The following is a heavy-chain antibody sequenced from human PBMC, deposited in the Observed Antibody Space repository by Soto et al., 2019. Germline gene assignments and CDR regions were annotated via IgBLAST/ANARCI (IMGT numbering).Heavy chain of an antibody. CDR2: ISYHGFNK. Sequence: VGSLRLSCAASGFTFSTYAMYWVRQAPGKGLEWVAVISYHGFNKFYADSVKGRFTISRDNSRNTLYLQMDSLRPEDTAVYYCARALTKDTSMVLDSFHIWGQGTKVTVSS. CDR3: ARALTKDTSMVLDSFHI. CDR1: GFTFSTYA. V-gene: IGHV3-30-3*01. J-gene: IGHJ3*02. D-gene: IGHD5-18*01.